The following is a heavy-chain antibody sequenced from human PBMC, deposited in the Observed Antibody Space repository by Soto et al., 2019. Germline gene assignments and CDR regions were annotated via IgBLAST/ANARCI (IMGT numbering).Heavy chain of an antibody. Sequence: EVQLVESGGGFVQPGGSLRLSCVASRFSFTNAWMSWVRQAPGKGPEWVGRIKSKTDGGTADYAAPVKVRFTISRDDSKNTLYLHMDSLKTEDTALYHGSTDIGIYGLDIWGQGTTVTVSS. J-gene: IGHJ6*02. CDR3: STDIGIYGLDI. CDR2: IKSKTDGGTA. V-gene: IGHV3-15*01. CDR1: RFSFTNAW. D-gene: IGHD1-26*01.